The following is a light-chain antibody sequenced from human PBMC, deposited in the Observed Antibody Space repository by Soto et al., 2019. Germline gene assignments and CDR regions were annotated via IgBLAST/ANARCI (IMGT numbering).Light chain of an antibody. V-gene: IGKV1-39*01. Sequence: DIQMTQSPSSLSASVGDRVTISCRSSQHISTYLNWYQHKPGKAPKLLVYAASTLQSGVPSRFSGSGSGTDFRLTISSLQPEDFATYYCQQSSTYPRTFGQGTKVDLK. J-gene: IGKJ1*01. CDR1: QHISTY. CDR2: AAS. CDR3: QQSSTYPRT.